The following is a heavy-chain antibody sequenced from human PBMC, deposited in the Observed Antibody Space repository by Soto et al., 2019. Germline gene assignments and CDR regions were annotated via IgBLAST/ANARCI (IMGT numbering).Heavy chain of an antibody. D-gene: IGHD1-1*01. J-gene: IGHJ3*02. CDR1: GFAFSFYA. CDR2: ISYDGSNA. V-gene: IGHV3-30*18. CDR3: AKVIERYKYGPFDI. Sequence: GGSLRLSCAASGFAFSFYAVHWVRQAPGMGLEWVALISYDGSNAYYADSVKGRFAISRDNSKNTLYLQMNSLGAEDTAVYYCAKVIERYKYGPFDIWGQGTMVTVSS.